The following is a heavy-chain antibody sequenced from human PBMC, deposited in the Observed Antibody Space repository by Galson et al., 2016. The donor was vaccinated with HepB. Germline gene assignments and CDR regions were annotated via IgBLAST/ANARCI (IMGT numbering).Heavy chain of an antibody. J-gene: IGHJ4*02. CDR3: AKGDDFWSGYYGGL. CDR1: GFTFSNYA. CDR2: ISGTGGTT. D-gene: IGHD3-3*01. V-gene: IGHV3-23*01. Sequence: SLRLSCAASGFTFSNYAMSWVRQAPGKGLEWVSGISGTGGTTYYADSVKGRFTISRDNSKNTLYLRMNSLRAEDTAVYYCAKGDDFWSGYYGGLWGQGTL.